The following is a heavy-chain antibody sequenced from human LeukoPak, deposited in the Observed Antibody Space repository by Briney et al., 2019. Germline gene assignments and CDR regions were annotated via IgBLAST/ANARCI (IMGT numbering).Heavy chain of an antibody. D-gene: IGHD3-22*01. Sequence: SVKVSCKASGYTFTSYYMHWVRQAPGQGLEWMGIINPSGGSAIYAQNFQGRVTMTRDTSTSTVYMELSSLRSEDTAVYYCARDIASSGYYWDWGQGTLVTVSS. CDR3: ARDIASSGYYWD. CDR1: GYTFTSYY. V-gene: IGHV1-46*01. CDR2: INPSGGSA. J-gene: IGHJ4*02.